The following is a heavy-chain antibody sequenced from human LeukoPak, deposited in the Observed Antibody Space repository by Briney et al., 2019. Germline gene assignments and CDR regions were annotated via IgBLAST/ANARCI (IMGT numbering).Heavy chain of an antibody. CDR1: GFTLSSYA. D-gene: IGHD3-3*01. J-gene: IGHJ4*02. V-gene: IGHV3-23*01. CDR3: AKGGVYDFWSGYYLDY. Sequence: GGSLRLSCAASGFTLSSYAMSWVRQAPGKGLEWVSAISGSGGSTYYADSVKGRFTISRDNSKNTLYLQMNSLRAEDTAVYYCAKGGVYDFWSGYYLDYWGQGTLVTVSS. CDR2: ISGSGGST.